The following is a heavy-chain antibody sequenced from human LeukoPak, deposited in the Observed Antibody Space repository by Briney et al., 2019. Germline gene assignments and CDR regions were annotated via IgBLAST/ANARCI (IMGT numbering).Heavy chain of an antibody. CDR3: ARDDKGAHRY. CDR2: ISSSSSTI. J-gene: IGHJ4*02. Sequence: GGSLRLSCAASGFTFSSYWMHWVRQAPGKGLEWVSYISSSSSTIYYADSVKGRFTISRDNAKNSLYLQMNSLRAEDTAVYYCARDDKGAHRYWGQGTLVTVSS. V-gene: IGHV3-48*04. CDR1: GFTFSSYW. D-gene: IGHD1-26*01.